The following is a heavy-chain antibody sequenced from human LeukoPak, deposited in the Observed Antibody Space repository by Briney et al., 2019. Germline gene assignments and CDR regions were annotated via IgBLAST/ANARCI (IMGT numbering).Heavy chain of an antibody. D-gene: IGHD1-26*01. CDR3: ARDASGSSTGLIDS. Sequence: GGSLRLSCVASGFTLRSYSMHWVRQAPGKGLEWVSYISTSSYYIYYADSVKGRFTISRDDAKNSLYLQMNSLRAEDTAPYYCARDASGSSTGLIDSWGQGTLVTVSS. J-gene: IGHJ4*02. V-gene: IGHV3-21*01. CDR1: GFTLRSYS. CDR2: ISTSSYYI.